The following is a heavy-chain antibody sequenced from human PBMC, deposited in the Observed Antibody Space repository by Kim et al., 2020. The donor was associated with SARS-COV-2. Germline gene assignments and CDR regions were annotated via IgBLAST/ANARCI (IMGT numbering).Heavy chain of an antibody. V-gene: IGHV3-9*01. CDR2: ISWNSESI. Sequence: GGSLRLSCVASGFAFDDYSMFWVRQGPGKGLESISGISWNSESIGYEDSVKGRFTISRDNAKKSLYLQMNSLRGEDTALYYCAKAGSTGATYYFDYWGQGITVTVSS. D-gene: IGHD1-1*01. J-gene: IGHJ4*02. CDR3: AKAGSTGATYYFDY. CDR1: GFAFDDYS.